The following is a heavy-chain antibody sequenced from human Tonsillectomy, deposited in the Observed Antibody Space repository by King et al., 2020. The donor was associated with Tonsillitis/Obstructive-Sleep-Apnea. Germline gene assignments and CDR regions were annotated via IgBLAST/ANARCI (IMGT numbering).Heavy chain of an antibody. CDR2: ISGSGGTT. V-gene: IGHV3-23*04. CDR1: GFTFSSYV. Sequence: VQLVESGGGLVRPGGSLRLSCAASGFTFSSYVMSWVRQAPGKGLEWVSAISGSGGTTYYADSVKGRFTISRDNSKNTLYLQMNSLRAEATAMYYCAKEGDQLPHLDYWGQGTLVTVSS. CDR3: AKEGDQLPHLDY. J-gene: IGHJ4*02. D-gene: IGHD2-2*01.